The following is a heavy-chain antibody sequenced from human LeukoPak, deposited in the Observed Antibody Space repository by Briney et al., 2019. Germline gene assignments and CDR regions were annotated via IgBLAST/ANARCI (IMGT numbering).Heavy chain of an antibody. CDR2: ISSSSSTI. CDR3: ARDHAPYYYGSGRKNWFDP. Sequence: GGSLRPSCAASGFTVSSNYMNWVRQAPGKGLEWVSYISSSSSTIYYADSVKGRFTISRDNAKNSLYLQMNSLRAEDTAVYYCARDHAPYYYGSGRKNWFDPWGQGTLVTVSS. CDR1: GFTVSSNY. V-gene: IGHV3-48*01. D-gene: IGHD3-10*01. J-gene: IGHJ5*02.